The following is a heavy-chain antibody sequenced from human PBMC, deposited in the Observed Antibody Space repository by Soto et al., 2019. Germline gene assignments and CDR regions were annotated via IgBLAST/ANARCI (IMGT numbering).Heavy chain of an antibody. CDR1: GGSISSYY. CDR2: IYYSGST. Sequence: PSETLSLTCTVSGGSISSYYWSWIRQPPGKGLEWTGYIYYSGSTNYNPSLKSRVTISVDTSKNQFSLKLSSVTAADTAVYYCARLRHRRDIAAAGDYWGQGTLVTVSS. D-gene: IGHD6-13*01. CDR3: ARLRHRRDIAAAGDY. J-gene: IGHJ4*02. V-gene: IGHV4-59*08.